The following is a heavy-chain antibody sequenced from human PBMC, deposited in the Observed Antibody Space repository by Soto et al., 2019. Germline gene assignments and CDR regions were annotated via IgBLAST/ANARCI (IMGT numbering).Heavy chain of an antibody. CDR1: GDSMTGAN. D-gene: IGHD1-1*01. CDR3: TRARNCDHFDS. J-gene: IGHJ4*02. CDR2: IDYSGST. V-gene: IGHV4-59*01. Sequence: QVQLQESGPGLLKPSETLSLTCSVSGDSMTGANWGWFRQSPEKGLEWIGYIDYSGSTNYNPSLRSRITITIDTSSNQCSLNLASVTAADAAVYYCTRARNCDHFDSWRQGTLVTVSS.